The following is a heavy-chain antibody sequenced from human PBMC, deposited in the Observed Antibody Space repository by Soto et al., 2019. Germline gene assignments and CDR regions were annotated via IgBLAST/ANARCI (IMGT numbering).Heavy chain of an antibody. CDR1: GFTFISYS. J-gene: IGHJ4*02. V-gene: IGHV3-48*02. CDR2: ISAGGSSI. Sequence: EVQLVESGGGLVKPGGSLRLSCGASGFTFISYSRNWFRQAPGKGLEGVSYISAGGSSIYYADSLKGRVTISRANAKNSLYLQMNSLREEDTAVYYCARGIGYYDSSSYYYFDCWGPGTLVTVSS. D-gene: IGHD3-22*01. CDR3: ARGIGYYDSSSYYYFDC.